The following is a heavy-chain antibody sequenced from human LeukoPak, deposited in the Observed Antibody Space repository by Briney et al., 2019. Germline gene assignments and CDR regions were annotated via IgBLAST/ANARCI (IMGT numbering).Heavy chain of an antibody. D-gene: IGHD4-11*01. V-gene: IGHV3-48*04. J-gene: IGHJ6*02. CDR2: ISSSSSTI. Sequence: GGSLRLSCAASGFSFSTSYMNWVRQAPGKGLEWVSYISSSSSTIYYADSVKGRFTISRDNAKNSLYLQMNSLRAEDTAVYYCARAPHYSNYGPYYYGMDVWGQGTTVTVSS. CDR1: GFSFSTSY. CDR3: ARAPHYSNYGPYYYGMDV.